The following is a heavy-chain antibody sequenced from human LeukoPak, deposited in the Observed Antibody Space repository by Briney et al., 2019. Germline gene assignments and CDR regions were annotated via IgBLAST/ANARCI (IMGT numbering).Heavy chain of an antibody. J-gene: IGHJ4*02. CDR1: GFTFSSYS. V-gene: IGHV3-48*01. D-gene: IGHD6-19*01. CDR3: THIAVAGPQS. CDR2: ISSSSSTI. Sequence: GGSLRLSCAASGFTFSSYSMNWVRQAPGKGLEWVSYISSSSSTIYYGDSVKGRFTISRDNAKNSLYLQMNSLRAEDTAVYYCTHIAVAGPQSWGQGTLVTVSS.